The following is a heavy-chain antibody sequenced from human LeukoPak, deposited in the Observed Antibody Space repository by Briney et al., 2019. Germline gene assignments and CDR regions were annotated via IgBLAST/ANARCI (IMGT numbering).Heavy chain of an antibody. Sequence: GGSLRLSCAASGFTFSTYSMNWVRQAPGKGLEWVSSISSTSRYIYQADSVKGRFTISRDNAKNSLYLQMNSPRAEDTAMYYCATEELVAAGTVLDYWGQGTLVTVSS. CDR3: ATEELVAAGTVLDY. J-gene: IGHJ4*02. CDR2: ISSTSRYI. CDR1: GFTFSTYS. V-gene: IGHV3-21*01. D-gene: IGHD6-13*01.